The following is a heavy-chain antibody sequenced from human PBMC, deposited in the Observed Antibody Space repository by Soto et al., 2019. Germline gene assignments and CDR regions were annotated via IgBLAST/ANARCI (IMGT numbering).Heavy chain of an antibody. J-gene: IGHJ4*02. CDR2: ISYDGSNK. CDR1: GFTFSSYA. D-gene: IGHD1-20*01. Sequence: PGGSLRLSCAASGFTFSSYAMHWARQAPGKGLEWVAVISYDGSNKYYADSVQGRFTISRDNTNNTLYLQMNSLRAEDTAVYYCARDLYKQPNYFDYWGQGALVTVSS. CDR3: ARDLYKQPNYFDY. V-gene: IGHV3-30-3*01.